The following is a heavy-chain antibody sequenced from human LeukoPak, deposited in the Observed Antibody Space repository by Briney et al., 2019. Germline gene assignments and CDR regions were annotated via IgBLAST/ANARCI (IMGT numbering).Heavy chain of an antibody. CDR3: ARGVSYYDSSGYYNEYFQH. CDR2: IYYSGST. CDR1: GGPISSYY. J-gene: IGHJ1*01. Sequence: PSETLSLTCTVSGGPISSYYWSWIRQPPGKGLEWIGYIYYSGSTNYNPSLKSRVTISVDTSKNQFSLKLSSVTAADTAVYYCARGVSYYDSSGYYNEYFQHWGQGTLVTVSS. D-gene: IGHD3-22*01. V-gene: IGHV4-59*08.